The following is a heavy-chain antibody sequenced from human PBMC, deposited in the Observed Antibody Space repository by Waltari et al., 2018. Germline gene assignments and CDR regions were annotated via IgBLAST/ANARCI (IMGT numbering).Heavy chain of an antibody. Sequence: QLQLQESGPGLVKPSETLSLTCTVSGGSISSSSYYWGWIRQPPGKGLEWIGSIYYSGRTYFYPSLMGRVTIAVDTSKNQFSLKLSSVTAADTAVYYCARDVTIFGVVIKGAFDIWGQGTMVTVSS. D-gene: IGHD3-3*01. CDR3: ARDVTIFGVVIKGAFDI. V-gene: IGHV4-39*07. CDR1: GGSISSSSYY. J-gene: IGHJ3*02. CDR2: IYYSGRT.